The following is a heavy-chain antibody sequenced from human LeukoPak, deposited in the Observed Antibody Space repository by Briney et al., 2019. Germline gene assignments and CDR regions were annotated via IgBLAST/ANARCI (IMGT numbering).Heavy chain of an antibody. CDR1: GGSISNSY. CDR2: FHDSEST. J-gene: IGHJ4*02. Sequence: SSETLSLTCTVSGGSISNSYWSWIRQPPGKGLEWIGFFHDSESTNYNPSLKSRVSISLDTSKNQVSLWLSSVTAADTAVYYCARGDASGRPGIGFDFWGQGTLDTVSS. V-gene: IGHV4-59*01. CDR3: ARGDASGRPGIGFDF. D-gene: IGHD1-26*01.